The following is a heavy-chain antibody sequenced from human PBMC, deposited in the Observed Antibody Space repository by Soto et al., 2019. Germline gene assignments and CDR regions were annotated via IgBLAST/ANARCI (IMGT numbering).Heavy chain of an antibody. Sequence: EVQLVESGGGVVQPGGSLRLSCVASGFTVTDIYMNWVRQAPGKGLEWVSVIYKDFTDYADFAKGRFSVSTDSSKKAIYPQVDNLSAEDTAVYYCAREPRYCSGGSCSIMVDAFDIWGQGARVTVSS. CDR2: IYKDFT. CDR3: AREPRYCSGGSCSIMVDAFDI. D-gene: IGHD2-15*01. CDR1: GFTVTDIY. V-gene: IGHV3-66*01. J-gene: IGHJ3*02.